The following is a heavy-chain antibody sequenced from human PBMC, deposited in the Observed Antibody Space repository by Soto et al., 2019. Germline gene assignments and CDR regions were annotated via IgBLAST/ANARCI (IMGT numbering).Heavy chain of an antibody. J-gene: IGHJ2*01. Sequence: QVQLVQSGAEVKRPGASVKVSCKASGYTFTSYGITWVRQAPGQGLEGMGWTSAYNGNTNYSQKLQGRVTMTTDTSTSTAYMELRSLRSDDTAVYYCARKEAVAGTFDLWGRGTLVTVSS. CDR2: TSAYNGNT. D-gene: IGHD6-19*01. CDR3: ARKEAVAGTFDL. CDR1: GYTFTSYG. V-gene: IGHV1-18*04.